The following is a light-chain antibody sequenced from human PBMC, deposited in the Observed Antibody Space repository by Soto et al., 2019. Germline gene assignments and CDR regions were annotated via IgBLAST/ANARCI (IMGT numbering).Light chain of an antibody. CDR2: GSS. J-gene: IGKJ4*01. V-gene: IGKV3-15*01. CDR1: QDITTF. Sequence: EVVVTQSPATLSVSPGETVTLSCRASQDITTFLAWYHQQPGQAPSLLIYGSSTRATRIPARFSGSGSGIEFTLTISSLQSEDFGVYYCQQYKDWPLTFGGGTKVEIK. CDR3: QQYKDWPLT.